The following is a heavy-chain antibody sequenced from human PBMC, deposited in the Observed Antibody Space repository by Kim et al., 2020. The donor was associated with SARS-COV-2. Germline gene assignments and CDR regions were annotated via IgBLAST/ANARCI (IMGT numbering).Heavy chain of an antibody. D-gene: IGHD4-17*01. CDR2: IYHSGST. J-gene: IGHJ3*02. V-gene: IGHV4-4*02. Sequence: SETLSLTCAVSGGSISSSNWWSWVRQPPGKGLEWIGEIYHSGSTNYNPSLKSRVTISVDKSKNQFSLKLSSVTAADTAVYYCASNFDYGGNSYAFDIWGQGTMVTVSS. CDR1: GGSISSSNW. CDR3: ASNFDYGGNSYAFDI.